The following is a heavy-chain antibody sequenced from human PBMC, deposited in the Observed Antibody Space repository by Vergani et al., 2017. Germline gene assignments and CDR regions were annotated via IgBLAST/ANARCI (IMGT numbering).Heavy chain of an antibody. J-gene: IGHJ2*01. CDR1: GFTFSSYS. D-gene: IGHD4-17*01. V-gene: IGHV3-48*01. Sequence: EVRLVESGGGLVQPGGSLRLSCAASGFTFSSYSMNWVGKAPGKGLGWVSYISTSSDTMYYADSVKGRFTISRDNAKNSLYLQMNSLRGEDTAVYYCARDNSLPSTVPWWYFDLWGRGTLVTVSS. CDR3: ARDNSLPSTVPWWYFDL. CDR2: ISTSSDTM.